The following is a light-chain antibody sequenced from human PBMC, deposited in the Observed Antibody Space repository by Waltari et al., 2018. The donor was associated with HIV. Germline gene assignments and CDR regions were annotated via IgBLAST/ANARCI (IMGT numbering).Light chain of an antibody. J-gene: IGKJ3*01. V-gene: IGKV3D-15*01. CDR3: QNYNNWLLT. Sequence: EIVMTQSPATLSVSPGERATLSCRASQSVSSNLAWYQQKPGQAPRLLIYGASTRATGIPARFSGRGSGTEFTLTISSLQSEDFAVYYCQNYNNWLLTFGPGTKVDIK. CDR2: GAS. CDR1: QSVSSN.